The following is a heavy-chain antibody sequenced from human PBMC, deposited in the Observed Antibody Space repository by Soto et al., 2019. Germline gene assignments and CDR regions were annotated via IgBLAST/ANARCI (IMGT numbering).Heavy chain of an antibody. J-gene: IGHJ4*02. D-gene: IGHD6-19*01. CDR1: GFTFSSYA. Sequence: GGSLRLSCAASGFTFSSYAMNWVRQTQGRGLEWVSSISSTSSYTHYADSVKGRFTISRDNANNSLFLQMNSLRAEDTAVYYCARDLALAGNYWGQGALVTVSS. CDR3: ARDLALAGNY. CDR2: ISSTSSYT. V-gene: IGHV3-21*01.